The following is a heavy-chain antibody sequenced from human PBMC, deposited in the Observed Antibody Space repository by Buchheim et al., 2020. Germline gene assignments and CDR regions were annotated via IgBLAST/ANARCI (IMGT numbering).Heavy chain of an antibody. CDR2: IKQDGSEK. Sequence: EVQLVESGGGLVQPGGSLRLSCAASGFTFSSYWMSWVRQAPGKGLEWVANIKQDGSEKYYVDSVKGRFTISRDNAKNSLYLQMNSLRAEDTAVYYCARDSTVISHHYYYYGMDVWGQGTT. V-gene: IGHV3-7*01. CDR3: ARDSTVISHHYYYYGMDV. CDR1: GFTFSSYW. J-gene: IGHJ6*02. D-gene: IGHD4-17*01.